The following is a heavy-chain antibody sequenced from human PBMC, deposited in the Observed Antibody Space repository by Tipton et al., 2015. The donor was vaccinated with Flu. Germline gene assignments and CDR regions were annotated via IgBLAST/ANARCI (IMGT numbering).Heavy chain of an antibody. CDR1: GGSISSSSYY. J-gene: IGHJ2*01. CDR2: IYYSGST. Sequence: LRLSCTVSGGSISSSSYYWGWIRQPPGKGLEWIGSIYYSGSTYYNPSLKSRVTISVDTSKNQFSLKLSSVTAADTAVYYWARSYGSGSLLLYWYFDLWGRGTLVTVSS. V-gene: IGHV4-39*07. D-gene: IGHD3-10*01. CDR3: ARSYGSGSLLLYWYFDL.